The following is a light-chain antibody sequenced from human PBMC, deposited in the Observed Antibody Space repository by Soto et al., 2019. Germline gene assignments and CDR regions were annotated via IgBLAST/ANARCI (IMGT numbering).Light chain of an antibody. J-gene: IGKJ3*01. Sequence: EIVLTQSPGTLSLSPGERATLSCRASQSVSVNSLAWYQQKGGQAPRLLIYAASTRATGVPDRFSGTGSGTDFALTISRLETDDSAVYYCQQYGSPPFTFGPRTKVDIK. CDR1: QSVSVNS. CDR3: QQYGSPPFT. CDR2: AAS. V-gene: IGKV3-20*01.